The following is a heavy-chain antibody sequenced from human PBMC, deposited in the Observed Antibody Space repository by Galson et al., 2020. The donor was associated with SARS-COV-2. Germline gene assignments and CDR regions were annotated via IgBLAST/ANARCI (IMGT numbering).Heavy chain of an antibody. CDR2: IHSSGST. Sequence: SQTLSLTCTVSGGSISGFYWGWIRLPPGKGLEWIGYIHSSGSTDYNPSLRSRVTISLETSKSQFSLNLSSVTAADTAVYYCARGYYDTSGLGYYYYGMDVWGQGTTVTVCS. CDR1: GGSISGFY. D-gene: IGHD3-22*01. V-gene: IGHV4-59*01. J-gene: IGHJ6*02. CDR3: ARGYYDTSGLGYYYYGMDV.